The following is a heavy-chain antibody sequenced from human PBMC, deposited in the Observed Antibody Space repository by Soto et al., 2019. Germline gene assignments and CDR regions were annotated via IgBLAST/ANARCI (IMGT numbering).Heavy chain of an antibody. CDR2: ISGSGGST. J-gene: IGHJ4*02. CDR1: GFTFSSYA. D-gene: IGHD3-10*01. Sequence: GGSLRLSCAASGFTFSSYAMSWVRQAPGKGLEWVSAISGSGGSTYYADSVKGRFTISRDNSKNPLYLQMNSLRAEDTAVYYCAIDNGSGSSHYYWGQGTLVTVSS. CDR3: AIDNGSGSSHYY. V-gene: IGHV3-23*01.